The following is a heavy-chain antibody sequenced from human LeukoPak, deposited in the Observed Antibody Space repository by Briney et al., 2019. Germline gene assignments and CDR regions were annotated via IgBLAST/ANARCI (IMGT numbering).Heavy chain of an antibody. CDR2: IYYGGSIE. D-gene: IGHD3-22*01. CDR1: GFTFSSYG. V-gene: IGHV3-30*18. J-gene: IGHJ6*03. CDR3: AKDWGIVVHSPYYMDV. Sequence: GGSLRLSCAASGFTFSSYGMHWVRQAPGKGLEWVAVIYYGGSIEYYADSVKGRFTISRDNSKNTLYLQMNGLRAEDTAVYYCAKDWGIVVHSPYYMDVWGKGTTVTVSS.